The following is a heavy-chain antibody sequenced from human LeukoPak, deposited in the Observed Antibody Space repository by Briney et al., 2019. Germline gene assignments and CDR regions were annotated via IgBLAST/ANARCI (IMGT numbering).Heavy chain of an antibody. V-gene: IGHV1-18*01. CDR1: GYTFTSYG. CDR2: ISAYNGNT. CDR3: ATVLGVTVAFDI. D-gene: IGHD3-3*01. Sequence: ASVKVSCKASGYTFTSYGISWVRQAPGQGLEWMGWISAYNGNTNYAQKPQGRVTMTTDTSTSTAYMELRSLRSEDTAVYYCATVLGVTVAFDIWGQGTMVTVSS. J-gene: IGHJ3*02.